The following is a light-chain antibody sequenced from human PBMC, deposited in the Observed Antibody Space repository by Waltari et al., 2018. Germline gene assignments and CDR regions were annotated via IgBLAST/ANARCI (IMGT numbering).Light chain of an antibody. Sequence: QSALTQPASVSGSPGQSITIPCTDFTSDIAFVSWYHHHPPTAPKLLLYDVGNRPSGVSNRFSGSKSGNAASLTISGLQAEDEADYYCSSNTSSGTLYVFGTGTKVTVL. CDR3: SSNTSSGTLYV. V-gene: IGLV2-14*03. J-gene: IGLJ1*01. CDR2: DVG. CDR1: TSDIAF.